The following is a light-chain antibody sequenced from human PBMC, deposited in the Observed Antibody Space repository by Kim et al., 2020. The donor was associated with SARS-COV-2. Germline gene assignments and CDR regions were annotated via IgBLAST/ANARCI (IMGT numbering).Light chain of an antibody. CDR3: QSADSSGTYSDVV. CDR1: ALPKQY. V-gene: IGLV3-25*03. J-gene: IGLJ2*01. Sequence: GQTARITCSGDALPKQYAYCHEQKPGQAPVLVIYKDSERPSGIPERFSGSSSGTTVTLTISGVQAEDEADYYCQSADSSGTYSDVVFGGGTQLTVL. CDR2: KDS.